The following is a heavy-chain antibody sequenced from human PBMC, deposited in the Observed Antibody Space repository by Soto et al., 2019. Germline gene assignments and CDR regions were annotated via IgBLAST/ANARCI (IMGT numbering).Heavy chain of an antibody. CDR1: SGSISSSNW. D-gene: IGHD2-2*01. Sequence: QVQLQESGPGLVKPSGTLSLTCAVSSGSISSSNWWSWVRQPPGKGLEWIGEIYHSGSTNYNPSLKCRVTRSVDKSKSQFSLKRSSVTAADTAVYYWARDCRYCSSTSSDAFYIWGQGKMVTVSS. J-gene: IGHJ3*02. CDR3: ARDCRYCSSTSSDAFYI. V-gene: IGHV4-4*02. CDR2: IYHSGST.